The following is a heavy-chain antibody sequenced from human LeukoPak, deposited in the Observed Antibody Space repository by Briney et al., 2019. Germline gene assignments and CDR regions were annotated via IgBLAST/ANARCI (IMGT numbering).Heavy chain of an antibody. D-gene: IGHD6-19*01. CDR2: IYTSGST. CDR3: ARDGSGSGWSYYFDY. Sequence: SETLSLTCTVSGGSISSYYWSWIRQPAGKGLEWIGRIYTSGSTNYNPSLKSRVTMSVDTSKNQFSLKLSSVTAADTAVYYCARDGSGSGWSYYFDYWGKGTLVTVSS. V-gene: IGHV4-4*07. CDR1: GGSISSYY. J-gene: IGHJ4*02.